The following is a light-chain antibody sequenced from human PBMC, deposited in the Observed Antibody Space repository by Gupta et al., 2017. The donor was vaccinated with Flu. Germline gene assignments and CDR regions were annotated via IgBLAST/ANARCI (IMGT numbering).Light chain of an antibody. V-gene: IGKV1-5*03. CDR2: KAS. CDR3: QQYNSYSHGI. Sequence: DIQMTQSPSTLSASVGDRVTITCRASQSISSWLAWYQQKPGKAPKLLIYKASSLESGVPSRFSGSGSGTEFTLTISSRQPDDFATYYCQQYNSYSHGIFGQGTXLEIK. J-gene: IGKJ2*02. CDR1: QSISSW.